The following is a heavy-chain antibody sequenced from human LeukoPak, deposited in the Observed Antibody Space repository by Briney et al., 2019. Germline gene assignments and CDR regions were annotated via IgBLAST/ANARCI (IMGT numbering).Heavy chain of an antibody. CDR3: ARAGRIAAARGAFDI. J-gene: IGHJ3*02. Sequence: GGSLRLSCAASGFTFSDYYMSWIRQAPGKGLEWGSYISSSGSTIYYADSVKGRFTISRDNAKNSLYLQMNSLRAVDTAAYYCARAGRIAAARGAFDIWGQGTMVTVSS. V-gene: IGHV3-11*01. CDR1: GFTFSDYY. D-gene: IGHD6-13*01. CDR2: ISSSGSTI.